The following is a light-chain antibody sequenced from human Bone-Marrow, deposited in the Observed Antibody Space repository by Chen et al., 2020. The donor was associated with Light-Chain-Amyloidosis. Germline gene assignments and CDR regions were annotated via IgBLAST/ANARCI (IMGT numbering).Light chain of an antibody. CDR1: SSNIGAGYD. V-gene: IGLV1-40*01. J-gene: IGLJ2*01. Sequence: QSVLTQPPSVSGAPGQRVPISCTGSSSNIGAGYDVHWYQQLPGTAPNLLIYGNSNRPSGVPDRFSGSKSGTSASLAITGLQAEDEADYYCQSYDSSLSGSVFGGGTKLPVL. CDR2: GNS. CDR3: QSYDSSLSGSV.